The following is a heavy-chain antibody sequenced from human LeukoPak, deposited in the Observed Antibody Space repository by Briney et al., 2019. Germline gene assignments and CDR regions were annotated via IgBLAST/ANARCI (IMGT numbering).Heavy chain of an antibody. CDR2: ISGTASKI. D-gene: IGHD4-23*01. CDR1: GFTFSSYE. J-gene: IGHJ4*02. Sequence: GGSLRLSCAASGFTFSSYEMNWVRQAPGKGLEWVSYISGTASKIYYADSVKGRFTISRDNAKNSLYLHMNSLRAEDTAVYYCARDYGGSSPFDYWGQGTLVTVSS. CDR3: ARDYGGSSPFDY. V-gene: IGHV3-48*03.